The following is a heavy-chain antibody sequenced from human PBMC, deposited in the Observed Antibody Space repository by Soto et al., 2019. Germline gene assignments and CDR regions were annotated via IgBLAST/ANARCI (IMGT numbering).Heavy chain of an antibody. CDR2: IYYSGYT. CDR3: ARHNGPLSVGYYYHMDA. CDR1: GGSISSSSYY. J-gene: IGHJ6*02. V-gene: IGHV4-39*01. Sequence: SETLYLTCTVSGGSISSSSYYWGWIRQPPGKGLEWIGSIYYSGYTYYNPSLKSRVTISVDTSKNQFSLKLSSVTAADTAVYYCARHNGPLSVGYYYHMDAWVQSPTVT.